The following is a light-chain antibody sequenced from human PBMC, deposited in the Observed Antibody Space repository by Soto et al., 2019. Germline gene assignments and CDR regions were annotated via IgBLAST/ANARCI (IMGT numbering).Light chain of an antibody. CDR2: AAS. J-gene: IGKJ1*01. CDR1: QSVSKY. CDR3: QNYSSSPTT. V-gene: IGKV3-20*01. Sequence: VVTPSPVTLSLSPGARATLFCRASQSVSKYLGWYQQKPGQAPRLPIYAASNRATGIPVRFSGSGSGTDFTLTIIRLEPEDFAVYYCQNYSSSPTTFGQGTKVDIK.